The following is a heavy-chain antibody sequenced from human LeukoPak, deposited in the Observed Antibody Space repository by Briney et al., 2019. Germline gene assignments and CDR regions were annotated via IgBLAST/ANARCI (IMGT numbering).Heavy chain of an antibody. V-gene: IGHV3-9*01. CDR1: GFTFDDYA. D-gene: IGHD3-10*01. CDR3: AKDTGD. Sequence: PGRSLRLSRAASGFTFDDYAMHWVRQAPGKGLEWVSGISWNSGSIGYADSVKGRFTISRDNAKNSLYLQMNSLRAEDTALYYCAKDTGDWGQGTLVTVSS. CDR2: ISWNSGSI. J-gene: IGHJ4*02.